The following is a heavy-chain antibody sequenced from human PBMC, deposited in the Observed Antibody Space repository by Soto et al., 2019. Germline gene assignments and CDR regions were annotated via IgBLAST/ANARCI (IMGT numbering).Heavy chain of an antibody. D-gene: IGHD4-17*01. J-gene: IGHJ5*02. CDR2: IYYSGST. CDR3: ARHRGPNYGDYADWFDP. V-gene: IGHV4-59*08. Sequence: QVQLQESGPGLVKPSETLSLTCNVSGGYISSHYWTWIRQPPGKALEWIGDIYYSGSTNYNPSLKSRVTISGDTSKNPFSLGLSSVTAADTAVYYCARHRGPNYGDYADWFDPWGQGTLVTVSS. CDR1: GGYISSHY.